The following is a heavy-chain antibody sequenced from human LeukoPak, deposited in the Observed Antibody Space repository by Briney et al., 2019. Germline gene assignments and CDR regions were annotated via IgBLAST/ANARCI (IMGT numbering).Heavy chain of an antibody. J-gene: IGHJ4*02. CDR1: GFTFSSSA. D-gene: IGHD6-6*01. CDR3: AKEGPYSSSSYYFDY. Sequence: PGGSLRLSCAASGFTFSSSAMTWVRQAPGKGLEWVSAISGSGGSTYYADSVKGRFTISRDNSKNTLYLQMNSLRAEDTAVYYCAKEGPYSSSSYYFDYWGQGTLVTVSS. V-gene: IGHV3-23*01. CDR2: ISGSGGST.